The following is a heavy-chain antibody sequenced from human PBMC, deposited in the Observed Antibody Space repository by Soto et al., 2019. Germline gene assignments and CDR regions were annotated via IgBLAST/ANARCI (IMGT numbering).Heavy chain of an antibody. CDR3: ARDHLNLGYCISTICYCPDDI. Sequence: QVQLVQSGAEVKKPGASVKVSCKASGYTFISYGINWVRQAPGQGLEWMGWISAYNGNTNYAQKLQGRVTMTTDTSTSTAYMELRSLRSDDTAVYYCARDHLNLGYCISTICYCPDDIWGQGTMVTVSS. J-gene: IGHJ3*02. CDR2: ISAYNGNT. V-gene: IGHV1-18*01. D-gene: IGHD2-2*01. CDR1: GYTFISYG.